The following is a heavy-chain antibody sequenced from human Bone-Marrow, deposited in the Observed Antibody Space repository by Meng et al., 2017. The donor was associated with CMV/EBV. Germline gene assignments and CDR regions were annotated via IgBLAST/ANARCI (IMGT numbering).Heavy chain of an antibody. V-gene: IGHV3-53*01. D-gene: IGHD4-17*01. Sequence: GESLKISCAASGFTVSSNYMSWVRQAPGKGLEWVSVIYSGGSTYYADSVKGRFTISRDNSKNTLYLQMNSLRAEDTAVYYCVRSDYAYDAFDIWGQGTMVTVSS. CDR1: GFTVSSNY. CDR2: IYSGGST. J-gene: IGHJ3*02. CDR3: VRSDYAYDAFDI.